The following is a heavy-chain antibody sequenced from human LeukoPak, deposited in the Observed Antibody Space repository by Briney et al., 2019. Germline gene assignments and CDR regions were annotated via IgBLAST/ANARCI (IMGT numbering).Heavy chain of an antibody. D-gene: IGHD2-21*01. CDR1: GGSISSSNW. Sequence: PSEALSLTCAVSGGSISSSNWWSWVRQPPGKGLEWIGEIYHSGSTNYNPSLKSRVTISVDKSKNQFSLKLSSVTAADTAAYYCARVRIIAGNDAFDIWGQGTMVTVSS. V-gene: IGHV4-4*02. J-gene: IGHJ3*02. CDR2: IYHSGST. CDR3: ARVRIIAGNDAFDI.